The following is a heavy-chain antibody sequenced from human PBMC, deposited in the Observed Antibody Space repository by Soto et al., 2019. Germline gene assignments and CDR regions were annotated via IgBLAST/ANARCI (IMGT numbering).Heavy chain of an antibody. CDR3: AKSYDDSSGYIFDY. D-gene: IGHD3-22*01. CDR2: ISYDGSNK. J-gene: IGHJ4*02. V-gene: IGHV3-30*18. Sequence: GGSLRLSCAASGFTFSSYGMHWVRRAPGKGLEWVAVISYDGSNKYYADSVKGRFTISRDNSKNTLYLQMNSLRAEDTAVYYCAKSYDDSSGYIFDYWGQGTLVTV. CDR1: GFTFSSYG.